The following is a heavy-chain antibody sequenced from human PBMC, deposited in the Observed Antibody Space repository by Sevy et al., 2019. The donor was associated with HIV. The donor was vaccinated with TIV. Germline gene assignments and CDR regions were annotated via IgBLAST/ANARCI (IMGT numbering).Heavy chain of an antibody. J-gene: IGHJ6*02. CDR1: GFTFGDYA. CDR3: TSRAGIAAATKYYYYYGMDV. Sequence: GGSLRLSCTASGFTFGDYAMSWFRQAPGKGLEGVGFIRSKAYGGTTEYAASVKGRFTISRDDSKSIAYLQMNSLKTEDTAVYYCTSRAGIAAATKYYYYYGMDVWGQGTTVTVSS. V-gene: IGHV3-49*03. D-gene: IGHD6-13*01. CDR2: IRSKAYGGTT.